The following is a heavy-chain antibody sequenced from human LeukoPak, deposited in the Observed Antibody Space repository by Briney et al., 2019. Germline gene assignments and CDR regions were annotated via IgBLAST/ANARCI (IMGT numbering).Heavy chain of an antibody. V-gene: IGHV4-59*12. CDR3: ARATMVRAFDY. J-gene: IGHJ4*02. D-gene: IGHD3-10*01. CDR1: GGSISSYY. CDR2: IYYSGST. Sequence: SETLSLTCTVSGGSISSYYWSWIRQPPGKGLEWIGYIYYSGSTNYNPSLKSRVTISVDKSKNQFSLKLSSVTAADTAVYYCARATMVRAFDYWGQGTLVTVSS.